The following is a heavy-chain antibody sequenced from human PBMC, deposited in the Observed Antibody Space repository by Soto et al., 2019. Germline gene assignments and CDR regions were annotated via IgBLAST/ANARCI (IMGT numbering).Heavy chain of an antibody. Sequence: HPGGSLRLSCAASGFTFDDYAMHWVRQAPGKDLEWVSGISWNSGSIGYADSVKGRFTISRDNAKNSLYLQMNSLRAEDTALYYCAKDIGYDSSGYYNWFDPWGQGTLVTVSS. CDR2: ISWNSGSI. V-gene: IGHV3-9*01. D-gene: IGHD3-22*01. CDR1: GFTFDDYA. J-gene: IGHJ5*02. CDR3: AKDIGYDSSGYYNWFDP.